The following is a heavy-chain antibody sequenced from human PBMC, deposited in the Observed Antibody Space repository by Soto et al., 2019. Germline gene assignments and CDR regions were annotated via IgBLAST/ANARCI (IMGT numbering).Heavy chain of an antibody. J-gene: IGHJ4*02. D-gene: IGHD2-2*01. Sequence: SETLSLTCAVYGGSFSGYYWSWIRQPPGKGLEWIGEINHSGSTNYNPSLKSRVTISVDTSKDQFSLKLSSVTAADTAVYYCARLYCSSTSCYVDYWGQGTLVTVSS. CDR3: ARLYCSSTSCYVDY. CDR1: GGSFSGYY. CDR2: INHSGST. V-gene: IGHV4-34*01.